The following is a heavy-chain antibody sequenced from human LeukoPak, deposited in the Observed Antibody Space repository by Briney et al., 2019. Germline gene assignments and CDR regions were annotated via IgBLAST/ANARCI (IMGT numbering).Heavy chain of an antibody. CDR1: GGTFSSYA. J-gene: IGHJ4*02. V-gene: IGHV1-69*05. CDR3: ARGLVGYSYGYYDY. Sequence: SVKVSCKASGGTFSSYAISWVRQAPGQGLEWMGRIIPIFGTANYAQKFQGRVTITTDESTSTAYVELSSLRSEDTAVYYCARGLVGYSYGYYDYWGQGTLVTVSS. CDR2: IIPIFGTA. D-gene: IGHD5-18*01.